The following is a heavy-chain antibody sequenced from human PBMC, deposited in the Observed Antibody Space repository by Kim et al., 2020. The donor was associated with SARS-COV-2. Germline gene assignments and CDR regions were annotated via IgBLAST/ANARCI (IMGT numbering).Heavy chain of an antibody. D-gene: IGHD4-17*01. J-gene: IGHJ4*02. V-gene: IGHV3-7*04. CDR3: ARHSDYGDYDIYFDY. Sequence: DSVKGRFTSPRNNAKNSLYLQMSSLRAEDTAVYYCARHSDYGDYDIYFDYWGQGTLVTVSS.